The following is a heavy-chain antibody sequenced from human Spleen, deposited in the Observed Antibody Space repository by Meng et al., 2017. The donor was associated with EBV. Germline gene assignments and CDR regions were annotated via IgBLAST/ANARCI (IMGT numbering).Heavy chain of an antibody. J-gene: IGHJ4*02. CDR3: ATYRGHYYFDF. CDR2: VYHAGNI. CDR1: GDSISSRNW. D-gene: IGHD3-16*02. V-gene: IGHV4-4*02. Sequence: QVPMQEAGPGLVRPSGTLSLTCAVPGDSISSRNWWIWVRQPPGKGLEWIGEVYHAGNINYNPSLESRVTISIDKSKNQFSLNLTSVTAADTAVYYCATYRGHYYFDFWGQGTLVTVSS.